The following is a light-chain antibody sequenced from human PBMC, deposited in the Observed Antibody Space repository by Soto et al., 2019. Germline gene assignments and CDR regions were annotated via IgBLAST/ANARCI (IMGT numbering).Light chain of an antibody. Sequence: DIQLTQSPSFLSASVGDRVTITCRASQGISSYLVWYQQKPGKAPKLLIYAASTLQSGVPSRFGGSGSGTEFTLTSSSLQPEDFATYYCQQLDSYPLSFGQGTRLEIK. CDR1: QGISSY. V-gene: IGKV1-9*01. CDR2: AAS. J-gene: IGKJ5*01. CDR3: QQLDSYPLS.